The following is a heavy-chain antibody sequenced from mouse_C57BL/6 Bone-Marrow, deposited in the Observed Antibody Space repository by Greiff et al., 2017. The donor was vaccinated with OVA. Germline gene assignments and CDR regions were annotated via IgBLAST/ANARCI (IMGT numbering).Heavy chain of an antibody. CDR2: IYPGDGDT. D-gene: IGHD2-3*01. CDR1: GYAFSSSW. V-gene: IGHV1-82*01. J-gene: IGHJ1*03. Sequence: QVQLQQSGPELVKPGASVKISCKASGYAFSSSWMNWVKQRPGKGLEWIGRIYPGDGDTNYNGKFKGKATLTADKSSSTAYMQLSSLTSEDSAVYFCARPTMVVTQRYWYFDVWGTGTTVTVSS. CDR3: ARPTMVVTQRYWYFDV.